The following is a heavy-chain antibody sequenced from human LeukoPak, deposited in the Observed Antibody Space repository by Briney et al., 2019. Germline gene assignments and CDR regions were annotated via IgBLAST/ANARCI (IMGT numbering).Heavy chain of an antibody. Sequence: GGSLRLSCVASGFTFSSYAMHWVRQAPGKGLEWVAVISYDGSNKYYADSVKGRFTISRDNSKNTLYLQMNSLRAEDTAVYYCAKGVIAAAAKGYYYGMDVWGQGTTVTVPS. CDR2: ISYDGSNK. J-gene: IGHJ6*02. CDR3: AKGVIAAAAKGYYYGMDV. CDR1: GFTFSSYA. D-gene: IGHD6-13*01. V-gene: IGHV3-30*04.